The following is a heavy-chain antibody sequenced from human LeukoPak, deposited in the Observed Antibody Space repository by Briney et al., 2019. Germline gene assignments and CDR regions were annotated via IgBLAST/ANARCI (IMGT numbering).Heavy chain of an antibody. V-gene: IGHV3-53*01. CDR1: GGSISSYY. Sequence: ETLSLTCTVSGGSISSYYWSWIRQPPGKGLEWVSSIFPSGGEIHYADSVRGRFTISRDNSKSTLSLQMNSLRAEDTAIYYCATYSQVLLPFESWGQGTLVTVSS. CDR3: ATYSQVLLPFES. CDR2: IFPSGGEI. J-gene: IGHJ4*02. D-gene: IGHD5-18*01.